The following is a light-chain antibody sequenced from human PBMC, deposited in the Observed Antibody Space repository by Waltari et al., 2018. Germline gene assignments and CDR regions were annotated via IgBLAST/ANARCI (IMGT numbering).Light chain of an antibody. CDR1: QSLVSSDGNTY. Sequence: DVVMTQSPLSPPVTLGQPASIPCRSSQSLVSSDGNTYFNWIQQRPGQAPRLLLYKVSNRDSGVPDRFSGSGSGTDFTLRISRVEAEDVGVYYCMQGTHRPWTFGQGTKVEIK. CDR2: KVS. V-gene: IGKV2-30*01. J-gene: IGKJ1*01. CDR3: MQGTHRPWT.